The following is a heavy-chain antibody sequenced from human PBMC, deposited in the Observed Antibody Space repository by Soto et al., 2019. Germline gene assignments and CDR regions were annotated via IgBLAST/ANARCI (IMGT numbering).Heavy chain of an antibody. V-gene: IGHV1-46*04. CDR2: INPSGGST. J-gene: IGHJ4*02. CDR3: ARSIAAADDY. D-gene: IGHD6-13*01. Sequence: QVQLVQSGAEVKKPGASVKVSCKASGYTFTSYYMHWVRQAPGQGLEWMGIINPSGGSTSYAQKLQGSVTMTRDPATSTVYMELSSRRSEDTAVYYCARSIAAADDYWGQGTLVTVSS. CDR1: GYTFTSYY.